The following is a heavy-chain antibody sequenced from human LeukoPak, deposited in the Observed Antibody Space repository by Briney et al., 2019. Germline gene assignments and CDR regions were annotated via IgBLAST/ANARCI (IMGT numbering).Heavy chain of an antibody. CDR2: IKQDGSEK. V-gene: IGHV3-7*01. CDR3: ARGPLTTVTTYFDY. D-gene: IGHD4-17*01. J-gene: IGHJ4*02. Sequence: GGSLRLSCAASGFTLSSYWMSWVRQAPGKGLEWVANIKQDGSEKYYVDSVKGRFTISRDNAKNSLYLQMNSLRAEDTAVYYCARGPLTTVTTYFDYWGQGTLVTVSS. CDR1: GFTLSSYW.